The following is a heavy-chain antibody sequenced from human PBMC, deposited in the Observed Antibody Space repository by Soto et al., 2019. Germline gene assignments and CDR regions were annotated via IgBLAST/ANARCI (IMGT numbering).Heavy chain of an antibody. V-gene: IGHV4-4*02. CDR1: SGSISSNNW. J-gene: IGHJ6*03. CDR2: IYHSGST. CDR3: ASVLRDYYYYTMDV. Sequence: SATLSLTCAVSSGSISSNNWWSWVRQPPGKGLEWIGEIYHSGSTNYSPSFKSRVAISVDKSKDQFSLKLSSVTAADTAVYYCASVLRDYYYYTMDVWGKGTTVTVSS.